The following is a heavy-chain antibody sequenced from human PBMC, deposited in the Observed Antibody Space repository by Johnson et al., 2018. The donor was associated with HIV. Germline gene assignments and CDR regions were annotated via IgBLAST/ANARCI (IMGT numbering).Heavy chain of an antibody. CDR3: AKEAWGAVTDSREV. J-gene: IGHJ3*01. V-gene: IGHV3-23*04. CDR2: IGGSGSTT. CDR1: GFTFSNYA. D-gene: IGHD4-17*01. Sequence: VQLVESGGGLVQPGGSLRLSCAGSGFTFSNYAMGWVRQAPGKGLEWVSTIGGSGSTTYYPDSVKGRFTISRDNSKKTLYLQVNSLRAEDTAVYSGAKEAWGAVTDSREVWGRGTMVTVSS.